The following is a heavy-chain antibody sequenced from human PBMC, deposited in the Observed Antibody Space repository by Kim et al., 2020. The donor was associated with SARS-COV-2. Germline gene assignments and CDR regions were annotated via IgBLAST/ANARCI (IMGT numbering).Heavy chain of an antibody. Sequence: SETLSLTCAVYGGSFSGYYWSWIRQPPGKGLEWIGEINHSGSTNYNPSLKSRVTISVDTSKNQFSLKLSSVTAADTAVYYCARTLMVISDYWGQGTLVTVSS. CDR1: GGSFSGYY. D-gene: IGHD3-22*01. J-gene: IGHJ4*02. CDR2: INHSGST. CDR3: ARTLMVISDY. V-gene: IGHV4-34*01.